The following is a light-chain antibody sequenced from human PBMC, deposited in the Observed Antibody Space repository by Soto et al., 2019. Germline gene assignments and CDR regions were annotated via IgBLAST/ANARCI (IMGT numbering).Light chain of an antibody. Sequence: IQLTQSPSSLSASMGDRVTITCRASQGIINYLAWYQQKPGKAPKLLIYGASTLQGGVPSRFSGSGSGTAFTLTVSSLPPEDLPTYYCQQLFMYPPTFGPGTKVDIK. J-gene: IGKJ3*01. CDR2: GAS. CDR1: QGIINY. V-gene: IGKV1-9*01. CDR3: QQLFMYPPT.